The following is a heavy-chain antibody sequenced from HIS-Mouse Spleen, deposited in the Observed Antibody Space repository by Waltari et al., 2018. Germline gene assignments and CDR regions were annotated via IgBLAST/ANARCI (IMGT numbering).Heavy chain of an antibody. CDR1: GGSISSSSYY. J-gene: IGHJ2*01. V-gene: IGHV4-39*07. D-gene: IGHD6-13*01. CDR2: IYYSGDN. CDR3: AREIPYSSSWYDWYFDL. Sequence: QLQLQESGPGLVKPSETLSLTCTVSGGSISSSSYYWGWIRQPPGKGLEWIGSIYYSGDNYYNPSLKRRVTISVDTSKNQFSLKLSSVTAADTAVYYCAREIPYSSSWYDWYFDLWGRGTLVTVSS.